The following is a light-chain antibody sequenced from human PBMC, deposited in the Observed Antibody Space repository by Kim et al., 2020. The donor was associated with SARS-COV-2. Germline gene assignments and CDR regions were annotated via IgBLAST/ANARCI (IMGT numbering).Light chain of an antibody. CDR2: DVS. Sequence: GQSVTISCTGSSSDVGSYKYISWYQQDPGKAPKLMIFDVSERPSGVPDRFSGSKSGNTASLTISGLQAEDEGDYYCCSYAGTYTWVFGGGTQLTVL. V-gene: IGLV2-11*03. J-gene: IGLJ3*02. CDR3: CSYAGTYTWV. CDR1: SSDVGSYKY.